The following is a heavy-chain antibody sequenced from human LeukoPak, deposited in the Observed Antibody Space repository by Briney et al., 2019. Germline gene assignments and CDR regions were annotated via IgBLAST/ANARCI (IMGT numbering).Heavy chain of an antibody. CDR3: ARAGDSSGYCDY. Sequence: KPSETLSLTCAVYGGSFSGYYWSWIRQPPGKGLEWIGEINHSGRTNYDPSLKSRVTISVDTSKNQFSLKLSSVTAADTAVYYCARAGDSSGYCDYWGQGTLVTASS. CDR1: GGSFSGYY. CDR2: INHSGRT. J-gene: IGHJ4*02. V-gene: IGHV4-34*01. D-gene: IGHD3-22*01.